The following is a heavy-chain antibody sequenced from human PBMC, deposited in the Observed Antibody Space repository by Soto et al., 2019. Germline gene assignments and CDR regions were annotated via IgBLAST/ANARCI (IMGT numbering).Heavy chain of an antibody. CDR2: ISAYNGNT. CDR3: ARHYYDSSGYYEYDY. D-gene: IGHD3-22*01. CDR1: GYTFTSYG. Sequence: VASVKVSCKASGYTFTSYGISWVRQAPGQGLEWMGWISAYNGNTNYAQKLQGRVTMTTDTSTSTAYMELRSLRSDDTAVYYCARHYYDSSGYYEYDYWGQGTLVTVSS. V-gene: IGHV1-18*01. J-gene: IGHJ4*02.